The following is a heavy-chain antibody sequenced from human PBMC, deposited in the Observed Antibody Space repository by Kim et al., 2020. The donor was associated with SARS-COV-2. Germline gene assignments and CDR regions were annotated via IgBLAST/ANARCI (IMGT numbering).Heavy chain of an antibody. D-gene: IGHD1-1*01. Sequence: GRSLRLSCAASGFTFSSQSMNWVRQAPGKGLEWVSSISAASDYIFYADSVKGRFTISRDNAKRSLFLQMNSLRAEDTALYYCTRGGRPGVRTDYWGQGTLVAVSS. CDR2: ISAASDYI. V-gene: IGHV3-21*01. J-gene: IGHJ4*02. CDR1: GFTFSSQS. CDR3: TRGGRPGVRTDY.